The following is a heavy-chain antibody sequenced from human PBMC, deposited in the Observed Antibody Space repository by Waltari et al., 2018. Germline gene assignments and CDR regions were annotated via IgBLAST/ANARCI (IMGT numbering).Heavy chain of an antibody. Sequence: GKGVGWVGRIRSKANSYATAYAASVKGRFTISRDDSKNTAYLQMNSLKTEDTAVYYCTRHAPIVGAIKDYWGQGTLVTVSS. D-gene: IGHD1-26*01. V-gene: IGHV3-73*01. CDR2: IRSKANSYAT. J-gene: IGHJ4*02. CDR3: TRHAPIVGAIKDY.